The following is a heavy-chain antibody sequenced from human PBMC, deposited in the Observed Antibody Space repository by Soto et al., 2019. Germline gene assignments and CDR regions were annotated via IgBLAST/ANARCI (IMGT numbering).Heavy chain of an antibody. V-gene: IGHV4-39*01. Sequence: SETLSLTCTVSGASISSNNYYWGWIRQPPGKGPEWIGSVYYIENTYYKPSLKRRVTISVDTSKNQFSLKLSSVTAADTAVYYCASSTVSSLYYFDYWGQGTLVTVS. CDR3: ASSTVSSLYYFDY. CDR1: GASISSNNYY. J-gene: IGHJ4*02. D-gene: IGHD1-1*01. CDR2: VYYIENT.